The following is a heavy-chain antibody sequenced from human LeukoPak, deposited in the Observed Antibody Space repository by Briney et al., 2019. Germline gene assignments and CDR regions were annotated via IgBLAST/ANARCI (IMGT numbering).Heavy chain of an antibody. CDR2: TRYDGSDK. V-gene: IGHV3-30*02. CDR1: GFTLSNYV. J-gene: IGHJ4*02. D-gene: IGHD2-2*01. CDR3: ARDIVVPAAIPLGFDY. Sequence: GGSLRLSCAASGFTLSNYVMHWVRQAPGKGLEWVAFTRYDGSDKYNADSLKGRFTICRDNAKNSLYLQMNSLRAEDTAVYYCARDIVVPAAIPLGFDYWGQGTLVTVSS.